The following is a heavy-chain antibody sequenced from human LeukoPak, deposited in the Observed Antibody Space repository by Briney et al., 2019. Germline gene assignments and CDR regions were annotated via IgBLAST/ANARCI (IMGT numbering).Heavy chain of an antibody. CDR3: AKDLHMVRGIIIPLESPFDY. CDR2: ISYDGSNK. D-gene: IGHD3-10*01. Sequence: GRSLRLYCAASGFTFSSYGIHWVRQAPGKGLEWVAVISYDGSNKYYADSVKGRFTISRDNSKNTLSLHMNSLRAEDTAVYYCAKDLHMVRGIIIPLESPFDYWGQGTLVTVSS. CDR1: GFTFSSYG. V-gene: IGHV3-30*18. J-gene: IGHJ4*02.